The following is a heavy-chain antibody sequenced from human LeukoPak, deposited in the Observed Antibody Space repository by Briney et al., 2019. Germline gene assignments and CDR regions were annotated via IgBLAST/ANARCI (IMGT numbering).Heavy chain of an antibody. CDR2: IYYSGST. CDR1: GGSISSYY. CDR3: ARDSGSYSLLDY. V-gene: IGHV4-59*01. D-gene: IGHD1-26*01. Sequence: PSETLSLTCTVSGGSISSYYWSWIRQPPGKGLEWIGYIYYSGSTNYNPSLKSRVTISVDTSKNQFSLKLSSVTAADTAVYYYARDSGSYSLLDYWGQGTLVTVSS. J-gene: IGHJ4*02.